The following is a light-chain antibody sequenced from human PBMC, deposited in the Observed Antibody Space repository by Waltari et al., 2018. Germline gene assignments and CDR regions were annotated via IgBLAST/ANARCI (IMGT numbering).Light chain of an antibody. V-gene: IGKV1-8*01. CDR3: QQYYSYPRT. Sequence: AIRITQSPSPLSASTGDRVTITCRASQDISSYLAWYQQKPGKAPKLLIYAASTLQSGVPSRFSGSGSGTDFTLTISCLQSEDFATYYCQQYYSYPRTFGQGTKVEIK. J-gene: IGKJ1*01. CDR2: AAS. CDR1: QDISSY.